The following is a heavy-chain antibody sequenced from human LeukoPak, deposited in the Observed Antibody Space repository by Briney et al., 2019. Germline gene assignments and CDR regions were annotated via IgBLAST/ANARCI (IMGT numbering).Heavy chain of an antibody. CDR1: GFTFSSYS. J-gene: IGHJ1*01. V-gene: IGHV3-21*01. Sequence: MTGGSLRLSCAASGFTFSSYSMNWVRQAPGKGLECVSSISSSSSYIYYADSVKGRFTISRDNAKNSLYLQMNGLRAEDTAVYYCARDFTRYDFWSGEFASYWGQGTLVTVSS. CDR2: ISSSSSYI. CDR3: ARDFTRYDFWSGEFASY. D-gene: IGHD3-3*01.